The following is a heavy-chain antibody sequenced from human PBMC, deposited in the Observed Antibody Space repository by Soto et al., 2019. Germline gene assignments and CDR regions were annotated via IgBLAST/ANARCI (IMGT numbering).Heavy chain of an antibody. J-gene: IGHJ6*02. V-gene: IGHV4-30-4*01. CDR2: IHYSGGV. D-gene: IGHD2-21*02. CDR1: GGSISSDHYH. Sequence: QVQLQESGPGLVRPSQTLTLTCNVSGGSISSDHYHWTWIRQPPGKGLEWIGYIHYSGGVHYNPSLQSRVTMSVDTSKNLFSLKLSSVTAADTAVYFCVREDDGGDRDYYGLDVWGQGTTVTVSS. CDR3: VREDDGGDRDYYGLDV.